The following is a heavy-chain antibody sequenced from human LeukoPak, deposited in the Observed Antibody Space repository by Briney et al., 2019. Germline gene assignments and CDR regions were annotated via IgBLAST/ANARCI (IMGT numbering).Heavy chain of an antibody. CDR3: ARSSRDSSGYSDLDP. V-gene: IGHV4-59*01. CDR1: GGSISVYY. D-gene: IGHD3-22*01. Sequence: SETLSLTCTVSGGSISVYYWSWIRQPPGKGLEWIGCVYDSGSTKYNPSLKSRVTISVDTSNDQFSLKLTSVTAADTAVYYCARSSRDSSGYSDLDPWGQGILVTVSS. J-gene: IGHJ5*02. CDR2: VYDSGST.